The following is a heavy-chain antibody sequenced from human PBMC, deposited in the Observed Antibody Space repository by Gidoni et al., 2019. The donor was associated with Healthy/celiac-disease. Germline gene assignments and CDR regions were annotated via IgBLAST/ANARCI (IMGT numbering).Heavy chain of an antibody. J-gene: IGHJ4*02. Sequence: QVTLRESGPALVKPTQTLTLTCTFSGFSLSTSGMCVSWIRQPPGKALEWLALIDWDDDKYYSTSLKTRLTISKDTSKNQVVLTMTNMDPVDTATYYCARIMYIPGSDVEGFDYWGQGTLVTVSS. CDR3: ARIMYIPGSDVEGFDY. CDR2: IDWDDDK. V-gene: IGHV2-70*01. D-gene: IGHD1-20*01. CDR1: GFSLSTSGMC.